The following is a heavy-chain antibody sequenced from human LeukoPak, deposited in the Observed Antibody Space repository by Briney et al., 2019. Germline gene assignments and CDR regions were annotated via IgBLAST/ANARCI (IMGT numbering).Heavy chain of an antibody. J-gene: IGHJ4*02. CDR3: ARGGPVLQERRADY. CDR1: GYTFIDYY. D-gene: IGHD2/OR15-2a*01. CDR2: MNPKSGAT. Sequence: ASVKVSCKASGYTFIDYYMHWVRQAPGQGLEWMGWMNPKSGATSYEQKLQGRVTMTRDTSISTAFKEMSRLRSDDTAVFYCARGGPVLQERRADYWGQGTLVTVSS. V-gene: IGHV1-2*02.